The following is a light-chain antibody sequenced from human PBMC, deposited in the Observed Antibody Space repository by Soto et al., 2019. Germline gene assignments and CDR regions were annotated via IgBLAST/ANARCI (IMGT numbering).Light chain of an antibody. CDR3: QQYKSYRT. Sequence: DIQMTQSPSTLSASVGDRVTITFRASQSISSWLAWYQQKPGKAPKLLIYDASSLESGVPSRFSGSRSGTEFTVTISSLQPDDFATYYCQQYKSYRTFGQGTKVQIK. CDR1: QSISSW. V-gene: IGKV1-5*01. CDR2: DAS. J-gene: IGKJ1*01.